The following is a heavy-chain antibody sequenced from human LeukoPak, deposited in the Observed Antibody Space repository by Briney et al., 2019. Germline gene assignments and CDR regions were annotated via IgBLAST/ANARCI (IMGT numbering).Heavy chain of an antibody. Sequence: GGSLRLSCVASGFSFSSYWMSWVRQTPGKGLEWVANIKQEGSARYYVDSVTGRFTISRDNAMNSLYLQMNSLRAEDTAVYYCASRITPRAFDIWGQGTMVTVSS. CDR2: IKQEGSAR. V-gene: IGHV3-7*01. CDR1: GFSFSSYW. J-gene: IGHJ3*02. CDR3: ASRITPRAFDI. D-gene: IGHD3-10*01.